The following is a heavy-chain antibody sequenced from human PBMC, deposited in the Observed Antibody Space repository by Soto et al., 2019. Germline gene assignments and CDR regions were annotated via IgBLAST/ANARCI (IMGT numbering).Heavy chain of an antibody. CDR2: INHSGST. CDR1: GGSFSGYY. Sequence: SETLSLTCAVYGGSFSGYYWSWIRQPPGKGLEWIGEINHSGSTNYNPSLKSRVTISVDTSKNQFSLKLSSVTAADTAVYYCARCKARSSSFCFDYWGQGTLVTVSS. CDR3: ARCKARSSSFCFDY. J-gene: IGHJ4*02. D-gene: IGHD6-6*01. V-gene: IGHV4-34*01.